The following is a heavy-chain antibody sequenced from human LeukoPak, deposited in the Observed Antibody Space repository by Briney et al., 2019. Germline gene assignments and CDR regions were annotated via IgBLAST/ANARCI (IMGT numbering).Heavy chain of an antibody. V-gene: IGHV4-34*01. CDR3: ARGPRAVVPAAPFDY. D-gene: IGHD2-2*01. CDR1: GGSLSGYY. CDR2: INHSGST. Sequence: SETLSLTCAVSGGSLSGYYWSWIRQPPGKGLEWIGEINHSGSTNYNPSLKSRVTISLDTSKNQFSLKLRSVTAADTAVYYCARGPRAVVPAAPFDYWGQGTPVIVSS. J-gene: IGHJ4*02.